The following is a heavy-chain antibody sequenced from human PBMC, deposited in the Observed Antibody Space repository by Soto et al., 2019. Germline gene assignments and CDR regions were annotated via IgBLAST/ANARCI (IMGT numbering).Heavy chain of an antibody. CDR2: IFDSGST. V-gene: IGHV4-30-4*01. J-gene: IGHJ2*01. CDR3: AREIIPLTTDWYFDL. D-gene: IGHD4-17*01. CDR1: GGSISGGVYY. Sequence: QVQLQESGPGLVKPSQTLSLTCTVSGGSISGGVYYWRWIRQPPGKGLEWIGYIFDSGSTYYNPYLKSRGTISVDTSKNQFSLRLSSVTAADTAVYYCAREIIPLTTDWYFDLWGRGTLVTVSS.